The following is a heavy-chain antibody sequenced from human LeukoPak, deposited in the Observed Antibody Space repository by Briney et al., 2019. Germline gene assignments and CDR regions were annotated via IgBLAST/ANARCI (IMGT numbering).Heavy chain of an antibody. CDR3: AREVFTSYGMDV. D-gene: IGHD1-14*01. V-gene: IGHV3-33*01. CDR2: IWYDGSNK. Sequence: PGRSLRLSCAASGFTFSSYGMHWVRQAPGKGLEWVAVIWYDGSNKYYADSVKGRFTISRDNSKNTLYLQMNSLRAEDTAVYYCAREVFTSYGMDVWGQGTTVTVSS. CDR1: GFTFSSYG. J-gene: IGHJ6*02.